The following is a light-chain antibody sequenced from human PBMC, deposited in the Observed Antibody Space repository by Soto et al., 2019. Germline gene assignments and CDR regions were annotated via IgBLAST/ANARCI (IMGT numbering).Light chain of an antibody. CDR3: SSYTSSSSLDV. V-gene: IGLV2-14*01. Sequence: QSALTQPASVSGSPGQSITISCTGTSSDVGVYNYVSWYQQHPVKAPKLIIYDVSNRPSGVSNRFAGSKSGNTASLTISGLQAEDEADYYCSSYTSSSSLDVFGTGTKVTVL. CDR2: DVS. J-gene: IGLJ1*01. CDR1: SSDVGVYNY.